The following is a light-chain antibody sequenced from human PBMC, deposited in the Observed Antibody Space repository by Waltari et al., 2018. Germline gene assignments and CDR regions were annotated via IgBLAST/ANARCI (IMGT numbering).Light chain of an antibody. CDR2: WAS. CDR1: QSVLYSPNNKNY. V-gene: IGKV4-1*01. CDR3: QQYATTPRT. Sequence: DIVMTQSPDSLAVSLGERDTINRKSSQSVLYSPNNKNYLAWFQQKPGQPPKLLIYWASTRESGVPDRFSGSGSVTDFTLTISSLQAEDVAIYYCQQYATTPRTFGQGTKLEIK. J-gene: IGKJ2*02.